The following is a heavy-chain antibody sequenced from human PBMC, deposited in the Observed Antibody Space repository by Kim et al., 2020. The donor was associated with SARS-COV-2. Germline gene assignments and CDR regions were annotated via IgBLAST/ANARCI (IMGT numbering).Heavy chain of an antibody. Sequence: SETLSLTCTVSGGSISSSSYYWGWIRQPPGKGLEWIGSIYYSGSTYYNPSLKSRVTISVDTSKNQFSLKLSSVTDADTAVYYCARKNPKTYYYDSSGYLGRDYFDYWGQGTLVTVSS. J-gene: IGHJ4*02. CDR1: GGSISSSSYY. CDR3: ARKNPKTYYYDSSGYLGRDYFDY. D-gene: IGHD3-22*01. CDR2: IYYSGST. V-gene: IGHV4-39*07.